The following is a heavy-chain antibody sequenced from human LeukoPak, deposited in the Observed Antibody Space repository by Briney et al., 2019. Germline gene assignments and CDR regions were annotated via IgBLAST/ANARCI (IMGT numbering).Heavy chain of an antibody. Sequence: PGGSLRLSCTASGFTFSSYGMHWVRQAPGKGLEWVAVIWYGGSNKYYADSVKGRFTISRDNSKNTLYLQMNSLRAEDTAVYYCARNGGNWVNHYYYMDVWGKGTTVTVSS. D-gene: IGHD7-27*01. CDR3: ARNGGNWVNHYYYMDV. J-gene: IGHJ6*03. CDR1: GFTFSSYG. V-gene: IGHV3-33*08. CDR2: IWYGGSNK.